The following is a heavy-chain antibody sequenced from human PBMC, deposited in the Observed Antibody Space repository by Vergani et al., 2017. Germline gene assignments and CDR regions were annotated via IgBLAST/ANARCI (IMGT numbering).Heavy chain of an antibody. V-gene: IGHV5-51*03. J-gene: IGHJ3*01. Sequence: EVQLVLSGTEVKKPGEPLTISCKPSGYIFTNYWIGCVRQMPGGALEWLGMFYPGDSDTRYSPSFQGMVTISADKSISTAYLHWTSLKASDTAVYYCARLRLVPYSFDFWGQGTMVTVSS. CDR3: ARLRLVPYSFDF. D-gene: IGHD2-2*01. CDR1: GYIFTNYW. CDR2: FYPGDSDT.